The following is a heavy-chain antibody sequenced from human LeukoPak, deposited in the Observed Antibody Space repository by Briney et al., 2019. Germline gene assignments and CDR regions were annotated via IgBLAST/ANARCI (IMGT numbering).Heavy chain of an antibody. V-gene: IGHV5-51*01. Sequence: GESLKISCKGSGYSFTSYWIGWVRQMPGKGLEWMGIIYPGDSDTRYSPSFRDQVTISADKSISTAYLQWSSLKASDTAMYYCARKGATILGWFDPWGQGTLVTVSS. J-gene: IGHJ5*02. D-gene: IGHD1-26*01. CDR3: ARKGATILGWFDP. CDR2: IYPGDSDT. CDR1: GYSFTSYW.